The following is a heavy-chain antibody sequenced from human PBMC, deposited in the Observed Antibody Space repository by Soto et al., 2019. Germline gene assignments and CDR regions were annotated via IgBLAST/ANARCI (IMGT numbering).Heavy chain of an antibody. CDR3: VRYCSTTKCPFDY. D-gene: IGHD2-2*01. J-gene: IGHJ4*02. CDR1: GGSISSGGSY. CDR2: IYYSGYT. V-gene: IGHV4-30-4*01. Sequence: PSETLSLTCTVSGGSISSGGSYWGWIRQPPGKGLEWIGYIYYSGYTYFNPSLKSRVTLSVDTSKNQFSLNLSSVTAADTAVYYCVRYCSTTKCPFDYWGQGTLVTVPQ.